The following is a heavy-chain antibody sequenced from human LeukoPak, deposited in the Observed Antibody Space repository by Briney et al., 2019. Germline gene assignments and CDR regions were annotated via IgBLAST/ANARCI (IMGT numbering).Heavy chain of an antibody. Sequence: GGSLRLSCAASGFTFSDYYMSWIRQAPGKGLEWVSYISSSGDAIYSADSVKGRFTISRDNAKDSLYLQMDSLRAEDTAVYYCVRDPRGSYPFDYCGQGSLVTVSS. J-gene: IGHJ4*02. D-gene: IGHD1-26*01. CDR2: ISSSGDAI. V-gene: IGHV3-11*01. CDR3: VRDPRGSYPFDY. CDR1: GFTFSDYY.